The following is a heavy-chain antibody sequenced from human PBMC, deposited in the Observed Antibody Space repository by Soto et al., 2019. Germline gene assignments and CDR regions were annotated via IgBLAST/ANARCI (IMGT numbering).Heavy chain of an antibody. CDR1: GFTFSSYS. CDR2: ISSSSYI. D-gene: IGHD3-3*01. CDR3: ASDSLNYDFWSGYLMGAFDI. J-gene: IGHJ3*02. Sequence: GGSLRLSCAASGFTFSSYSMNWVRQAPGKGLEWVSSISSSSYIYYADSVKGRFTISRDNAKNSLYLQMNSLRAEDTAVYYCASDSLNYDFWSGYLMGAFDIWGQGTMVTVSS. V-gene: IGHV3-21*01.